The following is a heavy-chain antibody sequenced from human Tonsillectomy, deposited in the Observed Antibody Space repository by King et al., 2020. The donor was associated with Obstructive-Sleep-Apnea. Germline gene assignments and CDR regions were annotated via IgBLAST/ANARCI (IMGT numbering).Heavy chain of an antibody. V-gene: IGHV3-48*04. D-gene: IGHD3-16*01. J-gene: IGHJ4*02. Sequence: QLVQSGGGLVQPGGSLRVSCVGSGFSFSSNNMNWVRQAPGKGLEWVSFISSSSRTTYYADSVKGRFTISRDNAKSSLYLQMNSLRAEDTAVYYCAKEHSTFLEVYSAVDYWGQGTLVTVTS. CDR2: ISSSSRTT. CDR1: GFSFSSNN. CDR3: AKEHSTFLEVYSAVDY.